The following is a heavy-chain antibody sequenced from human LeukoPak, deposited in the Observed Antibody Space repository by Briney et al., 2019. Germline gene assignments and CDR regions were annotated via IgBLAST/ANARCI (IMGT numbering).Heavy chain of an antibody. CDR1: GFTFSSYS. J-gene: IGHJ4*02. CDR3: ARAGSRQWLVDLFGY. Sequence: GGSLRLSCAASGFTFSSYSMNWVRQAPGKGLEWVSSISTSSSYIYYADSVKGRFTSSRDNAKKSLYLQMNSLRAEDTAVYYCARAGSRQWLVDLFGYWGQGTLVTVSS. V-gene: IGHV3-21*01. CDR2: ISTSSSYI. D-gene: IGHD6-19*01.